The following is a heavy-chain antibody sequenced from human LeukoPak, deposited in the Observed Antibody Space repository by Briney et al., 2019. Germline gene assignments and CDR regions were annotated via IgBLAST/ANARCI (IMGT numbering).Heavy chain of an antibody. CDR2: ISGSGGST. CDR3: ARPTRYSCYDLGNFDY. Sequence: GGSLRLSCAASGFTFSSYAMSWVRQAPGKGLEWVSAISGSGGSTYYADSVKGRFTISRDNSKNTLYLQMNSLRAEDTAVYYCARPTRYSCYDLGNFDYWRQGTLVTVSS. D-gene: IGHD5-12*01. J-gene: IGHJ4*02. CDR1: GFTFSSYA. V-gene: IGHV3-23*01.